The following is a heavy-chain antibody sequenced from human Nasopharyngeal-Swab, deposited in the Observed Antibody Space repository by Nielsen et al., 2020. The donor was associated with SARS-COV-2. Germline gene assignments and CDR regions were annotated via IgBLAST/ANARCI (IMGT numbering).Heavy chain of an antibody. Sequence: GESLKISCKGSGYSFSSYWIIWVRQMPGKGLEWMGKIDPSDSYSDYSPSFQGHVTISADKSISTAYLQWSSLKASDTAIYYCARQLSLASYVFDIWGQGTMVTVSS. CDR1: GYSFSSYW. V-gene: IGHV5-10-1*01. J-gene: IGHJ3*02. CDR3: ARQLSLASYVFDI. D-gene: IGHD2/OR15-2a*01. CDR2: IDPSDSYS.